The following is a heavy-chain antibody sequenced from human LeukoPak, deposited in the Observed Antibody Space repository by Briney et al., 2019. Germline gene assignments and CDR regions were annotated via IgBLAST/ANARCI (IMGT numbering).Heavy chain of an antibody. D-gene: IGHD3-3*01. V-gene: IGHV3-74*01. CDR1: GFTFSSYW. CDR2: INTDGSST. Sequence: GGSLRLSCAASGFTFSSYWMHWVRQAPGKGLVWVSRINTDGSSTSYADSVKGRFTISRDNAKNTLYLQMNSLRAEDTAVYYCARDSDGGYDFWSGSDLGLFDYWGQGTLVTVSS. J-gene: IGHJ4*02. CDR3: ARDSDGGYDFWSGSDLGLFDY.